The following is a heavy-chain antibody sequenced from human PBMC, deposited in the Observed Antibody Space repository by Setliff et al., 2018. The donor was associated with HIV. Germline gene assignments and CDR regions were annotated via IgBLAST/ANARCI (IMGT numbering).Heavy chain of an antibody. CDR2: IVYSGRT. J-gene: IGHJ6*04. Sequence: SETLSLTCAVYGASFNSYSWAWIRQSPGKGLEWIGYIVYSGRTYYNPSLKSRVSISVDASKNQFSLRLSSVTAADTAVYYCARDEIGVWGKGTTVTVSS. CDR1: GASFNSYS. CDR3: ARDEIGV. V-gene: IGHV4-34*09.